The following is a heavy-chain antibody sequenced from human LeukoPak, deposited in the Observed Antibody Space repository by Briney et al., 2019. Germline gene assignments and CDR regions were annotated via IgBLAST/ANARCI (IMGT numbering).Heavy chain of an antibody. CDR2: INHSGST. J-gene: IGHJ4*02. V-gene: IGHV4-34*01. CDR1: GGSFSGYY. Sequence: PSETLSLTCAVYGGSFSGYYWSWVRQPPGKGLEWIGEINHSGSTNYNPSLKSRVTISVDTSKNQFSLKLSSVTAAGTAVYYCARQNIAVAASYYFDYWGQGTLVTVSS. CDR3: ARQNIAVAASYYFDY. D-gene: IGHD6-19*01.